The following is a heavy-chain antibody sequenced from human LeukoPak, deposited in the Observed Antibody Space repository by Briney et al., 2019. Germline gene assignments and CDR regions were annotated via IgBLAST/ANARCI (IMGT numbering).Heavy chain of an antibody. CDR2: ISSSNNNI. D-gene: IGHD6-13*01. V-gene: IGHV3-48*03. CDR3: AGRAAAGKAGFFQH. Sequence: GGSLRLSCVVSGFTFSSYEMNWVRQAPGEGLEWISHISSSNNNIQYADSVKGRFTISRDNAKNSMYLQMSSLRAEDTAVYYCAGRAAAGKAGFFQHWGRGTLVTVSS. CDR1: GFTFSSYE. J-gene: IGHJ1*01.